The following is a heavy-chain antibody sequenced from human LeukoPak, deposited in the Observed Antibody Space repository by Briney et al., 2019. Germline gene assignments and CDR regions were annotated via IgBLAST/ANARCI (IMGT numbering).Heavy chain of an antibody. Sequence: ASVKVSCKVSGYTLTELSMHWVRQAPGKGREWMGGFDPEDGETIYAQKFQGRVTMTEDTSTDTAYMELSSLRSEDTAVYYCATADCSSTSCYGDYYGMDVWGQGTTVTVSS. CDR2: FDPEDGET. CDR3: ATADCSSTSCYGDYYGMDV. D-gene: IGHD2-2*01. CDR1: GYTLTELS. V-gene: IGHV1-24*01. J-gene: IGHJ6*02.